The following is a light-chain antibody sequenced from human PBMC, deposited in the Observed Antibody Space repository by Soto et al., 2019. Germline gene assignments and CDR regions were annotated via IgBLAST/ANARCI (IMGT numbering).Light chain of an antibody. CDR2: DAS. V-gene: IGKV3-11*01. Sequence: EIVLTQSPATLSLSPGERATLSCRASQSVSSYLAWYQQKPGQAPRLLIYDASNRATGIPARFSGSGSGTDFTLTISSLDPEDFAIYYCQQRSNWTPITFGQGTRLEIK. CDR3: QQRSNWTPIT. CDR1: QSVSSY. J-gene: IGKJ5*01.